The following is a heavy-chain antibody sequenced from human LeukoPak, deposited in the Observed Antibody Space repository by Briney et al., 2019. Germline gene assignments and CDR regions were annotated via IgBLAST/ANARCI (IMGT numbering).Heavy chain of an antibody. D-gene: IGHD2-2*02. CDR1: GFTFSRYT. V-gene: IGHV3-21*01. CDR3: ARVRDLYRDY. J-gene: IGHJ4*02. Sequence: PGGSLRLSCAAPGFTFSRYTMNWVRQAPGKGLEWVSSISGSSSYTFYADSVKGRFTISRDNAKNSLYLQMNSLRAEDTAVYYCARVRDLYRDYWGQGTLVTVSS. CDR2: ISGSSSYT.